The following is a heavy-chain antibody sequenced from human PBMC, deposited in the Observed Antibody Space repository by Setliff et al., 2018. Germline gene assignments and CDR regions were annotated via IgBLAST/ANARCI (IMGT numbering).Heavy chain of an antibody. Sequence: SETLSLTCTVSGYSIRSDYYWGWIRQPPGKGLEWIGSLYHTGSTDYNPSLNSRVTISVDTSKNQFSLKLSSVTAADTAVYYCARGKIRITMIVVPTGGAFDIWGQGTMVTVSS. CDR2: LYHTGST. CDR1: GYSIRSDYY. V-gene: IGHV4-38-2*02. D-gene: IGHD3-22*01. CDR3: ARGKIRITMIVVPTGGAFDI. J-gene: IGHJ3*02.